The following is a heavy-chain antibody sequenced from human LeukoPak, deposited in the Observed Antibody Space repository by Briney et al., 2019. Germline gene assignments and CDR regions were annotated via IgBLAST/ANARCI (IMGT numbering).Heavy chain of an antibody. CDR2: ISYDGSNK. V-gene: IGHV3-30-3*01. Sequence: GGSLRLSCAASGFTFSNYAMHWVRQAPGKGLEWVAVISYDGSNKYYADSVKGRFTISRDNSKNTLYLQMNSLRAEDTAVYYCASDIVVVPAAQDYWGQGTLVTVSS. J-gene: IGHJ4*02. CDR3: ASDIVVVPAAQDY. CDR1: GFTFSNYA. D-gene: IGHD2-2*01.